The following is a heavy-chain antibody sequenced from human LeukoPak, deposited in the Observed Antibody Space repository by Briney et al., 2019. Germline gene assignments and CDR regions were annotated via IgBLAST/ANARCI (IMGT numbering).Heavy chain of an antibody. Sequence: PSETLSLTCTVSGDSISNNYYWGWIRQPPGKGLEWIGSIYYSGSTYYNPSLKSRVTISVDTSKNQFSLKLSSVTAADTAVYYCARVGGYDLFACYFDYWGQGTLVTVSS. J-gene: IGHJ4*02. CDR3: ARVGGYDLFACYFDY. V-gene: IGHV4-39*07. D-gene: IGHD5-12*01. CDR1: GDSISNNYY. CDR2: IYYSGST.